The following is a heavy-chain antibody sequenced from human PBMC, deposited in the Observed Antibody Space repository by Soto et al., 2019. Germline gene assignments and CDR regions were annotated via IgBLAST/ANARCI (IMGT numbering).Heavy chain of an antibody. V-gene: IGHV1-2*04. D-gene: IGHD6-19*01. CDR3: ARGVSGWSPFDV. J-gene: IGHJ4*02. Sequence: QVQLVQSGAELKKPGASVKVSCKASGYTFTDYYVHWLRQAPGQGLEWMVWINPKSGVTHYAQKFQGWVTLTRDTSVSTAYMELNRLKSDDTAVFFCARGVSGWSPFDVWGQGTLVTVSS. CDR1: GYTFTDYY. CDR2: INPKSGVT.